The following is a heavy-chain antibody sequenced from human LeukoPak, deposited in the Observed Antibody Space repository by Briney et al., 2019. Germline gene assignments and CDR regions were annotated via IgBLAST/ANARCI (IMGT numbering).Heavy chain of an antibody. V-gene: IGHV4-39*07. Sequence: SETLSLTCTVSGGSISSNNYYWGWIRQPPGKGLEWIGRIYSSGSTGYNPSLKSRVTMSVDTSKNQFSLKLSSVTAADTAVYYCARGWSGRVTAADIWGRGTMVTVSS. D-gene: IGHD3-3*01. CDR3: ARGWSGRVTAADI. CDR1: GGSISSNNYY. J-gene: IGHJ3*02. CDR2: IYSSGST.